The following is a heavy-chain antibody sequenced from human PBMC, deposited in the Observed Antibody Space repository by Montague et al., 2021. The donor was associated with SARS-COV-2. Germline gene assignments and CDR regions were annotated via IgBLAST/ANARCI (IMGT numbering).Heavy chain of an antibody. Sequence: SETLSLTCAVYGGSFSGYYWTWIRQSPGKGLEWIAEINHSGTTNYNFNPSLRSRVTISVDTSKSQFSLKLSSVTAADTGVYYCARWDPQTLTLIGLRGKSANDXWGQGTLVTVSS. J-gene: IGHJ4*02. V-gene: IGHV4-34*01. CDR1: GGSFSGYY. CDR3: ARWDPQTLTLIGLRGKSANDX. D-gene: IGHD4-23*01. CDR2: INHSGTT.